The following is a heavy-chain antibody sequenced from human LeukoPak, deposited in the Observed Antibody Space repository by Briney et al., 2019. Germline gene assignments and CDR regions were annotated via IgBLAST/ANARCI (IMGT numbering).Heavy chain of an antibody. J-gene: IGHJ5*02. Sequence: GGSLRLSCAASGFTFSSHTMNWVRQAPGKGLEWVSYISSTGSIIYYADSVKGRFTISRDNAKNSLYLQMNSLRAEDTAVYYCTRFTMVRGVIIGWFDPWGQGTLVTVSS. CDR1: GFTFSSHT. CDR3: TRFTMVRGVIIGWFDP. V-gene: IGHV3-48*04. CDR2: ISSTGSII. D-gene: IGHD3-10*01.